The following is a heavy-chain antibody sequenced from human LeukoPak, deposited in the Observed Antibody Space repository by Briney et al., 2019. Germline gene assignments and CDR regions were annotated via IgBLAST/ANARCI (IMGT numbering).Heavy chain of an antibody. Sequence: ASVKVSCKASGYTFTSYGMSWVRQAPGQGLEWMGWINAYNGSTNYAQKFQGRVTMTTDTSMSTAYMELRSLRSDDTAVYYCARDRVIVGATIIPDAFDIWGQGTMVTVSS. CDR2: INAYNGST. J-gene: IGHJ3*02. V-gene: IGHV1-18*01. CDR1: GYTFTSYG. CDR3: ARDRVIVGATIIPDAFDI. D-gene: IGHD1-26*01.